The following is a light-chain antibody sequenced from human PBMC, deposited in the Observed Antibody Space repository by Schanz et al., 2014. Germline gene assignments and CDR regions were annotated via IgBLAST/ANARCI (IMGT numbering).Light chain of an antibody. J-gene: IGKJ4*01. CDR2: KAS. V-gene: IGKV1-5*03. CDR1: QSISSW. Sequence: DIQMTQSPSTLSASVGDRVTITCRASQSISSWLAWYQQKPGKAPNLLIYKASTLESGVPSRFSGSGSGTDFTLTISSPQPEDFATYYCQQATGFPPTFGGGTKVEIK. CDR3: QQATGFPPT.